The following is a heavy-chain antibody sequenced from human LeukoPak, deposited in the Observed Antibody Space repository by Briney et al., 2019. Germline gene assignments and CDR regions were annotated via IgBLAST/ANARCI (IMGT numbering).Heavy chain of an antibody. J-gene: IGHJ4*02. CDR3: AGLVGRYSSGLYYYYFDY. CDR1: GDSINSLDL. V-gene: IGHV4-4*02. Sequence: PSGTLSLTCTVSGDSINSLDLWSWVRQPPGKGLEWIGEMYLSGTTHSNPSVKSRVTISIDKSKNQFFLNLSSVTATDTAVYYCAGLVGRYSSGLYYYYFDYWGQGTLVTVSS. CDR2: MYLSGTT. D-gene: IGHD3-22*01.